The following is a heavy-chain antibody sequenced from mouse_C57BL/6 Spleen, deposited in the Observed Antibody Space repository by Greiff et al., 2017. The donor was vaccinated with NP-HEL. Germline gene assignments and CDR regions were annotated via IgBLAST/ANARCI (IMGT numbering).Heavy chain of an antibody. CDR3: ARDITTGRFAY. D-gene: IGHD1-1*01. CDR1: GYAFSSYW. Sequence: VQLQQSGAELVKPGASVKISCKASGYAFSSYWMNWVKRRPGKGLEWIGQIYPGDGDTNYNGKFKGKATLTADKSSSTAYMQLSSLTSEDSAVYFGARDITTGRFAYWGQGTLVTVSA. CDR2: IYPGDGDT. J-gene: IGHJ3*01. V-gene: IGHV1-80*01.